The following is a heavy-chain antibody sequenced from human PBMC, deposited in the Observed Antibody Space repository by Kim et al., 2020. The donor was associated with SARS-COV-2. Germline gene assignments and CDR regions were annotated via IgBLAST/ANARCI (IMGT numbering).Heavy chain of an antibody. D-gene: IGHD1-26*01. CDR2: ISWNSGSI. CDR1: GFTFDDYA. Sequence: GGSLRLSCAASGFTFDDYAMHWVRQAPGKGLEWVSGISWNSGSIGYADSVKGRFTISRDNAKNSLYLQMNSLRAEDTALYYCAKDEKVVGWYDAFDIWGQGTMVTVSS. CDR3: AKDEKVVGWYDAFDI. J-gene: IGHJ3*02. V-gene: IGHV3-9*01.